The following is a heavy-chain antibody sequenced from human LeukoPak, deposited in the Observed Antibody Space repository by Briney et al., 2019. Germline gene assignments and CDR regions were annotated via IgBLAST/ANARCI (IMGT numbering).Heavy chain of an antibody. Sequence: PSESLSLTCTVSGGSISSSSYYWGWLRQPPGKGLEWIGSIYYSGSTYYNPSLKSRVTISVDTSKNQFSLKLSSVTAADTAVYYCASHVYYDILTGYYKGYYFDYWGQGTLVTVSS. CDR1: GGSISSSSYY. D-gene: IGHD3-9*01. V-gene: IGHV4-39*01. J-gene: IGHJ4*02. CDR3: ASHVYYDILTGYYKGYYFDY. CDR2: IYYSGST.